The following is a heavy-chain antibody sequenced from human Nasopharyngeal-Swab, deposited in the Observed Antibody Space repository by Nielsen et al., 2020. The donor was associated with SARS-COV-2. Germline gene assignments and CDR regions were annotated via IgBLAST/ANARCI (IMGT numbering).Heavy chain of an antibody. CDR3: ARGNYYDSSGYQSY. CDR2: ISSGGSTM. Sequence: GESLKISCAASGFTFNTYEMNWFRQAPGKGLEWLSYISSGGSTMYYAASVKGRLTISRDNAENSLYLQMNSLRAEDTAVYYCARGNYYDSSGYQSYWGQGTLVTVSS. V-gene: IGHV3-48*03. D-gene: IGHD3-22*01. CDR1: GFTFNTYE. J-gene: IGHJ4*02.